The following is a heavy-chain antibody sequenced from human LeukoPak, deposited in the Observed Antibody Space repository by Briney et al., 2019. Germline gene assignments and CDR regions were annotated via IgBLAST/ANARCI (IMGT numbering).Heavy chain of an antibody. V-gene: IGHV3-23*01. CDR3: AKIPSIILEGPQDYMDV. CDR2: ISGSGGST. Sequence: PGGSLRLSCAASGFTFSSYAMSWVRQAPGKGLGWVSAISGSGGSTYYADSVKGRFTISRDNSKNTLYLQMNSLRAEDTAVYYCAKIPSIILEGPQDYMDVWGKGTTVTVSS. D-gene: IGHD3-3*01. J-gene: IGHJ6*03. CDR1: GFTFSSYA.